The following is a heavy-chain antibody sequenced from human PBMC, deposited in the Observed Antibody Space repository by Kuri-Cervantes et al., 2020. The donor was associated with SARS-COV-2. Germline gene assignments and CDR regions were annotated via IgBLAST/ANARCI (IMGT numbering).Heavy chain of an antibody. CDR1: GGTFSSYA. J-gene: IGHJ4*02. D-gene: IGHD6-13*01. CDR2: IIPIFCTA. Sequence: SVKVSCKASGGTFSSYAISWVRQAPGQGLEWMGGIIPIFCTANYAQKFQGRVTVTADESTSTAYMELSSLRSEDTAVYYCARARYSGRSHNNYDYWGQGTLVTVSS. V-gene: IGHV1-69*13. CDR3: ARARYSGRSHNNYDY.